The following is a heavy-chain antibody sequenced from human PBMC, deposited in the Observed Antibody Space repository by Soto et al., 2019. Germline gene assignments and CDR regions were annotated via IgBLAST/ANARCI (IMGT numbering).Heavy chain of an antibody. J-gene: IGHJ4*02. CDR1: GFTFSSYA. CDR3: ARDGTSYSSSSRIHY. CDR2: ISYDGSNK. Sequence: QVQLVESGGGVVQPGRSLRLSCAASGFTFSSYAMHWVRQAPGKGLEWVAVISYDGSNKYYADSVKGRFTISRDNSKNTLYLQMNSLRAEDTGVYYCARDGTSYSSSSRIHYWGQGTLVTVSS. V-gene: IGHV3-30-3*01. D-gene: IGHD6-6*01.